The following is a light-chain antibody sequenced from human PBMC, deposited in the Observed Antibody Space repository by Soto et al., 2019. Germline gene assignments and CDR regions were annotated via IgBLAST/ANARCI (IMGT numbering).Light chain of an antibody. Sequence: DIQMTQSLSSLSASVGDRVTITCRASQSISSYLNWYQQKPGKAPKLLIYAASTLQSGVPSRFSGSGSGTDFTLTISRLQPEDFATYYCQQSYSTRYTFGQGTKREIK. CDR1: QSISSY. CDR2: AAS. CDR3: QQSYSTRYT. V-gene: IGKV1-39*01. J-gene: IGKJ2*01.